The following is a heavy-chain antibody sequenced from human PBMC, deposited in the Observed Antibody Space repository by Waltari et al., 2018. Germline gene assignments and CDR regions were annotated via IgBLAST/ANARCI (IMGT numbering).Heavy chain of an antibody. J-gene: IGHJ3*02. V-gene: IGHV4-39*01. CDR3: ARRGSYYDSSGYSGAFDI. D-gene: IGHD3-22*01. CDR1: GGSISSSSSS. Sequence: QLQLQESGPGLVKPSETLSLTCTVSGGSISSSSSSWGWIRQPPGKGLQWIGNIYDSGSTYYNPSLKSRVTISRDTPKNQFSLKLSSVTAADTAVYYCARRGSYYDSSGYSGAFDIWGQGTMVTVSS. CDR2: IYDSGST.